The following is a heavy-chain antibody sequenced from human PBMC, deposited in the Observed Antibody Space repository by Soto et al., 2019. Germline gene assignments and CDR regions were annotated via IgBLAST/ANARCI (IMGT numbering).Heavy chain of an antibody. D-gene: IGHD1-26*01. Sequence: QVQLVQSGAEVKKPGASVKVSCKASGYTLSNYGITWVRQAPGQGLEWMGWINVYNGNTNYAQKLQGRVTMTTDTFTSTAYMEMRSQTSDDTAVYYCASGPGSYGEYWGQGTLVTVSS. J-gene: IGHJ4*02. CDR1: GYTLSNYG. CDR2: INVYNGNT. CDR3: ASGPGSYGEY. V-gene: IGHV1-18*01.